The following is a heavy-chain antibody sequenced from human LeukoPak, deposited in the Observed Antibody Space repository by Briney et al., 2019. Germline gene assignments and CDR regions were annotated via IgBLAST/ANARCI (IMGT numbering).Heavy chain of an antibody. CDR1: GFSFSDSY. D-gene: IGHD2-8*02. Sequence: GGSLRLSCIASGFSFSDSYMSWIRQAPGKGLEWVSYISSGSSYTNYADSVKGRFTISRDNAKNSLYLQMNSLRVEDTAVYYCARFGQLYCPDYWGQGTLVTVSS. V-gene: IGHV3-11*06. CDR2: ISSGSSYT. CDR3: ARFGQLYCPDY. J-gene: IGHJ4*02.